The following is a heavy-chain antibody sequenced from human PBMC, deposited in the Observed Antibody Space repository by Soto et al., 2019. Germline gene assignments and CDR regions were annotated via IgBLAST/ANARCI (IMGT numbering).Heavy chain of an antibody. CDR3: ARARPRYYYDSSGYYDY. D-gene: IGHD3-22*01. J-gene: IGHJ4*02. CDR1: GFTFSSYA. CDR2: ISGSGGST. Sequence: PVGSLRLSCAASGFTFSSYAMSWVRQAPGKGLEWVSAISGSGGSTYYADSVKGRFTISRDNSKNTLYLQMNSLRAEDTAVYYCARARPRYYYDSSGYYDYWGQGTLVTVSS. V-gene: IGHV3-23*01.